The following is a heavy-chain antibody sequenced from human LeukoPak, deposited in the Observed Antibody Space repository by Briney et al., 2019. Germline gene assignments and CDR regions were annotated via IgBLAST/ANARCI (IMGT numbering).Heavy chain of an antibody. CDR1: GFTFSSYA. CDR3: ARAGGYWHY. J-gene: IGHJ4*02. CDR2: ISYDGSNK. D-gene: IGHD3-22*01. V-gene: IGHV3-30*14. Sequence: GGSLRLSCAASGFTFSSYAMHWVRQAPGKGLEWVAVISYDGSNKYYADSVKGRFTISRDNSKNTLYLQMNSLRAEDTAVYYCARAGGYWHYWGQGTLVTVSS.